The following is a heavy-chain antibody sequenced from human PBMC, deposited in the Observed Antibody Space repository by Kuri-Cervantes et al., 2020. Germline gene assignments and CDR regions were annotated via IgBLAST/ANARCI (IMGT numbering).Heavy chain of an antibody. D-gene: IGHD3-10*01. CDR1: GFSFTGYR. CDR2: ISASTTYI. J-gene: IGHJ4*02. V-gene: IGHV3-21*01. CDR3: ARALTSRYLVDY. Sequence: GVLKISCVASGFSFTGYRMNWIRQAPGKGLEWVSLISASTTYIYYADSVRGRFTISRDNAKKSLFLEMSSLRVEDTGVYYCARALTSRYLVDYWGQGTLVTVSS.